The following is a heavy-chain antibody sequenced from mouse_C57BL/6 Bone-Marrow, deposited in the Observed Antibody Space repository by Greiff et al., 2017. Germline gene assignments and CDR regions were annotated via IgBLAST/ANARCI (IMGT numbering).Heavy chain of an antibody. CDR2: IDPSDSET. Sequence: QVQLQQPGAELVRPGSSVKLSCKASGYTFTSYWMHWVKQRPIQGLEWIGNIDPSDSETHYNQKFKDKATLTVDKSSSTAYMQRSSLTSEDSAVYYWARSELRQTAWFAYWGQGTLVTVSA. J-gene: IGHJ3*01. CDR3: ARSELRQTAWFAY. CDR1: GYTFTSYW. V-gene: IGHV1-52*01. D-gene: IGHD2-12*01.